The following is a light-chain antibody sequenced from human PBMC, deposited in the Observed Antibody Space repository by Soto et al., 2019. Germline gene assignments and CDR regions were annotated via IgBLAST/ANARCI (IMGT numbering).Light chain of an antibody. J-gene: IGKJ4*01. CDR3: QQVKTYTRT. CDR2: EES. Sequence: DIHFTQSPSFLSASVGDRVTITCRPTQAVPNNMAWYPQKPGKPPKILIYEESTLHSGVPSRFRGRKSGTQFTRTIDSLQPEDFATYYCQQVKTYTRTFGGGTKVDIK. V-gene: IGKV1-9*01. CDR1: QAVPNN.